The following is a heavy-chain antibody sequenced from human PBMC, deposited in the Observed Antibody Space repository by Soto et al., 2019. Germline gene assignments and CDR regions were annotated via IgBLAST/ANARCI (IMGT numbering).Heavy chain of an antibody. J-gene: IGHJ6*02. V-gene: IGHV2-26*01. Sequence: QVTLKESGPVLVKPTETLTLTCTVSGFSLSNARMGVSWIRQPPGKALEWLAHIFSNDEKSYSTSLKSRLTSSKDTSKIQVVLTMTNMAPVDTATYYCARIGIVGATTPGYYGMDFWGQGTTVTVSS. CDR2: IFSNDEK. CDR1: GFSLSNARMG. D-gene: IGHD1-26*01. CDR3: ARIGIVGATTPGYYGMDF.